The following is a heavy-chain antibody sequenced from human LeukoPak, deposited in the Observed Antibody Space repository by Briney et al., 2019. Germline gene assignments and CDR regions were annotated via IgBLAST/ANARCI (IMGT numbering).Heavy chain of an antibody. CDR2: MNPNSGNT. D-gene: IGHD2-15*01. V-gene: IGHV1-8*01. Sequence: ASVKVSCKASGYTFTSYDINWVRQATGQGLEWMGWMNPNSGNTGYAQKFQGRVTMTRNTSISTAYMELSSLRSEDTAVYYCATQDIVVVVAATPYYYYYMDVWGKGTTVTVSS. J-gene: IGHJ6*03. CDR3: ATQDIVVVVAATPYYYYYMDV. CDR1: GYTFTSYD.